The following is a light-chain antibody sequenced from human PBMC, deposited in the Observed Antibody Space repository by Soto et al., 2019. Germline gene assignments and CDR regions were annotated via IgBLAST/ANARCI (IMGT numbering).Light chain of an antibody. V-gene: IGKV1-39*01. CDR3: QQSYSTSALT. Sequence: DVQMTQSPSFLSASVGDRVTITCRASQSISSYLNWYQQKPGKAPKLLIYAASSLQSGVPSRFSGSGSGTDFTLTISSLQPEDFATYYCQQSYSTSALTFGGGTKVEIK. CDR2: AAS. J-gene: IGKJ4*01. CDR1: QSISSY.